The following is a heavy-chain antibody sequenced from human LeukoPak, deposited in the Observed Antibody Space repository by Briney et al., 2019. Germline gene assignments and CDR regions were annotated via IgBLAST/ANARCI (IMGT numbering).Heavy chain of an antibody. D-gene: IGHD3-22*01. V-gene: IGHV3-21*01. CDR3: AKGGVLGSGSNFDY. CDR2: ISSGSTYL. CDR1: GFSFEHYV. Sequence: GGSLRLSCAASGFSFEHYVMFWVRQAPGKGLEWVSSISSGSTYLYYAESMKGRFTISRDNARNSLYLQMNSLRPEDTAVYYCAKGGVLGSGSNFDYWGQGTLVTVSS. J-gene: IGHJ4*02.